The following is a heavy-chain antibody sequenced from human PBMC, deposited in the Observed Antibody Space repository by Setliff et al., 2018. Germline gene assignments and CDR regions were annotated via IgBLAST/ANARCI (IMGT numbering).Heavy chain of an antibody. D-gene: IGHD5-12*01. CDR2: INHSGST. V-gene: IGHV4-34*01. Sequence: SETLSLTCAVYGGPFSGYYWSWIRQPPGKGLEWIGEINHSGSTNYNPSLKSRVTISVDMSKNQFSLKLSSVTAADTAVYYCARGGYSRGPPVYYFDYWGQGTLVTVSS. CDR3: ARGGYSRGPPVYYFDY. CDR1: GGPFSGYY. J-gene: IGHJ4*02.